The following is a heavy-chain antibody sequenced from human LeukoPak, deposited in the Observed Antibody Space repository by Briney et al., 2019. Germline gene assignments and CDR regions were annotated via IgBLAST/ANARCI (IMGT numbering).Heavy chain of an antibody. CDR2: INHSGST. Sequence: PSETLSLTCAVYGGSFSGYYWSWIRQPPGKGLEWIGEINHSGSTNYNPSLKSRVTISVDTSKNQFSLKLSSVTAADTAVYYCARGGDIVVVVAATPQRGPPTPFDYWGQGTLVTVSS. CDR3: ARGGDIVVVVAATPQRGPPTPFDY. V-gene: IGHV4-34*01. J-gene: IGHJ4*02. D-gene: IGHD2-15*01. CDR1: GGSFSGYY.